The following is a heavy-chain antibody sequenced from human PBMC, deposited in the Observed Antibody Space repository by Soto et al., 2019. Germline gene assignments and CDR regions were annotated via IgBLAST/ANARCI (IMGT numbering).Heavy chain of an antibody. J-gene: IGHJ6*03. CDR3: TTEGTIAAAGTWWGFYYYYMDV. CDR2: IKSKTDGGTT. CDR1: GFTFSNAW. D-gene: IGHD6-13*01. Sequence: GGSVRLSCAASGFTFSNAWMSWVRQAPGKGLEWVGRIKSKTDGGTTDYAAPVKGRFTISRDDSKNTLYLQMNSLKTEDTAVYYCTTEGTIAAAGTWWGFYYYYMDVWGKGTTVTVSS. V-gene: IGHV3-15*01.